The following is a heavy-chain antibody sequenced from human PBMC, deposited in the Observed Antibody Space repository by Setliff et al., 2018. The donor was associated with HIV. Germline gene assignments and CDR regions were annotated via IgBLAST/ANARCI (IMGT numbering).Heavy chain of an antibody. J-gene: IGHJ4*02. CDR2: VNRGRRT. CDR1: GGSFSDYY. D-gene: IGHD3-22*01. V-gene: IGHV4-34*01. Sequence: LSLTCALYGGSFSDYYWSWIRQPPGMGLEWIGEVNRGRRTNYNSSLKSRVTISIDTSRNQFSLTVGSVTAADTAVYYCAREIPYSYGGRGHPLWGQGTLVTVSS. CDR3: AREIPYSYGGRGHPL.